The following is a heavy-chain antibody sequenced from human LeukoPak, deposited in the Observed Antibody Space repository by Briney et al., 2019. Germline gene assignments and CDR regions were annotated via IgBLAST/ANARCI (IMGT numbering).Heavy chain of an antibody. J-gene: IGHJ4*02. Sequence: AGGSLRLSCGASGFTFSNYDMHWVRQAPGKGLEWVAVVSYDGSNKYYADSVKDRFTISRDNSKKTLYLQMNSLRAEDTAVYYCAKDRGSIVAAGLDYWGQGTLVTVSS. CDR1: GFTFSNYD. D-gene: IGHD6-13*01. V-gene: IGHV3-30*18. CDR3: AKDRGSIVAAGLDY. CDR2: VSYDGSNK.